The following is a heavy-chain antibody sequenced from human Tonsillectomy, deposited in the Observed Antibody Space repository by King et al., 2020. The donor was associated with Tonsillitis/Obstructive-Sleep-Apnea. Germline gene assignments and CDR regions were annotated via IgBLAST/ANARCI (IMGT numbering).Heavy chain of an antibody. Sequence: VQLVQSGAEVKKPGASVKVSCKASGYTFTSYGISWVRQAPGQGLEWMGWISAYSGNTKYAQKVQGRVTMTTDTSTSTGYMELRILRSDDTAVYYCASGRRYSGYDFLYYMDVWGKGTTVTVSS. CDR2: ISAYSGNT. CDR3: ASGRRYSGYDFLYYMDV. V-gene: IGHV1-18*01. D-gene: IGHD5-12*01. J-gene: IGHJ6*03. CDR1: GYTFTSYG.